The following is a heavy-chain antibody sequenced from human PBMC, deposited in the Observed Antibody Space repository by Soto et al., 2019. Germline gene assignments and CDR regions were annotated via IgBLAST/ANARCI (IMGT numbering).Heavy chain of an antibody. D-gene: IGHD1-1*01. CDR2: INHSGST. CDR1: GGSFSGYY. V-gene: IGHV4-34*01. Sequence: SETLSLSCAVYGGSFSGYYWSWIRQPPGKGLEWIGEINHSGSTNYNPSLKSRVTISVDTSKNQFSLKLSSVTAADTAVYYCARGKNGILKPKYYYYYYYMDVWGKRTTVTVSS. CDR3: ARGKNGILKPKYYYYYYYMDV. J-gene: IGHJ6*03.